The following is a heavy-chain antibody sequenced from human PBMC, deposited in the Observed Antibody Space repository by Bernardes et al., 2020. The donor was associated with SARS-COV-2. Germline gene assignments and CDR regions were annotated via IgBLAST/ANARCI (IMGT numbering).Heavy chain of an antibody. CDR3: ARSGGYYDSSGLAFGNYYYGMDV. CDR2: ISSSSSYI. D-gene: IGHD3-22*01. Sequence: GGSLRLSCAASGFTFSSYSMNWVRQAPGKGLEWVSSISSSSSYIYYADSVNGRFTISRDNAKNSLYLQMNSLRAEDTAVYYCARSGGYYDSSGLAFGNYYYGMDVWGQGTTVTVSS. CDR1: GFTFSSYS. V-gene: IGHV3-21*01. J-gene: IGHJ6*02.